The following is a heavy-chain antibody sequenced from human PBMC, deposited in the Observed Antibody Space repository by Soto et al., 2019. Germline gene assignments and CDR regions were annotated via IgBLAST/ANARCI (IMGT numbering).Heavy chain of an antibody. D-gene: IGHD6-19*01. CDR3: AKVTHRGPIAVAGPLGS. CDR1: GSITNHH. Sequence: QVHLVQSGAEVKKPGASVNVSCQASGSITNHHMHWVRQAPGQGLEWMGIFNPSGLSTTYAQKFQGRVTITVKRSTSTVYMELSSWTSEDTAVYFCAKVTHRGPIAVAGPLGSWGQGTLVIVSS. V-gene: IGHV1-46*01. J-gene: IGHJ4*02. CDR2: FNPSGLST.